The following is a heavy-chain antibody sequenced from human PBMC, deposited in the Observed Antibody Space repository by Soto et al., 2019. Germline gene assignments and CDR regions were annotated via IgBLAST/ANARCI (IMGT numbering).Heavy chain of an antibody. J-gene: IGHJ5*02. CDR3: ARRRSSWYVDP. Sequence: SETLSLTCTVSGGSISSSSYYWGWIRQPPGKGLEWIGSIYYSGSTYYNPSLKSRVTISVDTSKNQFSLKLSSVTAADTAVYYCARRRSSWYVDPWGQGTLVTVS. CDR1: GGSISSSSYY. D-gene: IGHD6-13*01. V-gene: IGHV4-39*01. CDR2: IYYSGST.